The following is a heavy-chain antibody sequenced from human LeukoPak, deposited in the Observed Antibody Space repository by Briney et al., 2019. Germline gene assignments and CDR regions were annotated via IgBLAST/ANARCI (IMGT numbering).Heavy chain of an antibody. CDR3: ARDPGVFSSGWYGDY. D-gene: IGHD6-19*01. J-gene: IGHJ4*02. Sequence: ASVKVSCKASAYTFTSYGISWVRQAPGQGLEWMGWISAYNGNTNYAQKLQGRVTMTTDTSTSTAYMELRSLRSDDTAVYYCARDPGVFSSGWYGDYWGQGTLVTVSS. CDR1: AYTFTSYG. CDR2: ISAYNGNT. V-gene: IGHV1-18*01.